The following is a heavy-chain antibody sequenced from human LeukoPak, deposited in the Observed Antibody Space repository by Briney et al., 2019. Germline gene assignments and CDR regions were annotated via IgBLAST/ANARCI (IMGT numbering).Heavy chain of an antibody. J-gene: IGHJ5*02. Sequence: PSETLSLTSTVSVGSISTTTYYWGWIRQPPGKGLEWIGSIYYGGSTYYSPSLKSRVTISLDTSKHQFSLKLSSVTAADTAVYYCARGGTDWFDPWGQGTLVTVSS. CDR2: IYYGGST. CDR3: ARGGTDWFDP. V-gene: IGHV4-39*07. D-gene: IGHD1-26*01. CDR1: VGSISTTTYY.